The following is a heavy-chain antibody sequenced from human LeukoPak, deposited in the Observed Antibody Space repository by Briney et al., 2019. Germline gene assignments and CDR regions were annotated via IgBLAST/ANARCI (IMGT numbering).Heavy chain of an antibody. CDR2: ISAYNGNT. J-gene: IGHJ6*02. V-gene: IGHV1-18*01. CDR1: GYTFTSYG. Sequence: SVKVSCKASGYTFTSYGISWVRQAPGQGLEWMGWISAYNGNTNYAQKLQGRVTMTTDTSTSTAYMELRSLRSDDTAVYYCARDRGDIVVVPAAMRDYYYGMDVWGQGITVTVSS. CDR3: ARDRGDIVVVPAAMRDYYYGMDV. D-gene: IGHD2-2*01.